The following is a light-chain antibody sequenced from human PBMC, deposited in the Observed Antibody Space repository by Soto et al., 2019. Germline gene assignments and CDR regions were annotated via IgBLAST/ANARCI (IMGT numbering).Light chain of an antibody. J-gene: IGKJ4*01. CDR2: DAS. V-gene: IGKV1-33*01. Sequence: DIQMTQSPSSLSASVGDRVTITCQASQDISNYLNWYQQKPGKAPKHLIYDASNLETGVASRFSGSGSGTDFTFTISSLQPEDIATYYCQQYDNLPLTFGGGTKVDIK. CDR3: QQYDNLPLT. CDR1: QDISNY.